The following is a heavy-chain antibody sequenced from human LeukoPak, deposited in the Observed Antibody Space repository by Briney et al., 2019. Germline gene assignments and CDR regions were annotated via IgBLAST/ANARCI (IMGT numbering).Heavy chain of an antibody. CDR1: GFTLSNYW. D-gene: IGHD1-26*01. CDR3: AKDLRGSYDY. V-gene: IGHV3-74*01. Sequence: GGSLRLSCAASGFTLSNYWMRWVRQTPGKGLVWVSRINRDGSSTDYADSVKGRFTISRDNAKNTFYLQMNSLRDEDTAVYFCAKDLRGSYDYWGQGTLVTVSA. J-gene: IGHJ4*02. CDR2: INRDGSST.